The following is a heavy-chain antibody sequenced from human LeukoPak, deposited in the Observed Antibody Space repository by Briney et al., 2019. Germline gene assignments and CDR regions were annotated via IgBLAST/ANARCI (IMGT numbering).Heavy chain of an antibody. CDR2: IYYSGST. D-gene: IGHD1-1*01. Sequence: SETLSLTCTVSGGSISSGGYYWSWIRQHPGKGLEWIGYIYYSGSTYYNPSLKSRVTISVDMSKNQFSLKLSSVTAADTAVYYCARHRRGTTYDYWGQGTLVTVSS. CDR1: GGSISSGGYY. CDR3: ARHRRGTTYDY. J-gene: IGHJ4*02. V-gene: IGHV4-31*03.